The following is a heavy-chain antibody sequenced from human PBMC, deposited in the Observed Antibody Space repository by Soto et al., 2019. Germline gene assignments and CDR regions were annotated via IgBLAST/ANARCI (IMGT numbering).Heavy chain of an antibody. D-gene: IGHD1-20*01. CDR1: GFTFSSYP. CDR3: ARGPITQTSFIDH. J-gene: IGHJ4*02. Sequence: GGSLRLSCEASGFTFSSYPMHWVRQAPGKGLEWVTVISYDGGSQYYADSVKGRFTISRDNSKDTLYLQMHSLRSDDTAVYFCARGPITQTSFIDHWGQAPLVTVCS. CDR2: ISYDGGSQ. V-gene: IGHV3-30-3*01.